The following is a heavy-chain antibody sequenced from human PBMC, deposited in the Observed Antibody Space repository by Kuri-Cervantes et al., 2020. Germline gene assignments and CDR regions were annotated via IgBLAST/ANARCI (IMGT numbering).Heavy chain of an antibody. CDR3: ARDLYGGNSLTPYDAFDI. CDR2: FDPEDDET. Sequence: ASVKASCKVSGDTLTELSMHWVRQAPGQGLEWMGAFDPEDDETIYAQKLQGRVTMTTDESTSTAYMELSSLRSEDTAVYYCARDLYGGNSLTPYDAFDIWGQGTMVTVSS. D-gene: IGHD4-23*01. J-gene: IGHJ3*02. V-gene: IGHV1-24*01. CDR1: GDTLTELS.